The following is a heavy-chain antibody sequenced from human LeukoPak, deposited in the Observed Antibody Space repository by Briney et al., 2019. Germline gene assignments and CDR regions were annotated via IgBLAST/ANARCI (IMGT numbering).Heavy chain of an antibody. CDR2: INAGNGNT. J-gene: IGHJ4*02. V-gene: IGHV1-3*01. Sequence: ASVKVSCKTSGYTFSTYTVHWVRQAPGQRLEWMGWINAGNGNTKFSQKFQGRVTITRDTSASTAYMEMSSLRSEDTALYYCAREIDRDDYNRFFDYWGQGTLVTVSS. D-gene: IGHD5-24*01. CDR3: AREIDRDDYNRFFDY. CDR1: GYTFSTYT.